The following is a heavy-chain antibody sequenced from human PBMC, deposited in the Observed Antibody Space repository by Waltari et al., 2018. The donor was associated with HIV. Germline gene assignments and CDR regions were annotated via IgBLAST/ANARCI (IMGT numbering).Heavy chain of an antibody. CDR3: ARSRSDAFDL. J-gene: IGHJ3*01. V-gene: IGHV3-7*01. CDR1: GSTLSSDW. CDR2: IKEDGSEK. Sequence: VQLVESGGGLVQPGGSLRLPCDATGSTLSSDWMTWGRQAPGKGLEWVANIKEDGSEKWYVDAVKGRFTISRDNAKNSVYLQMNSLRAEDTAVYYCARSRSDAFDLWGQGTMVTVSS.